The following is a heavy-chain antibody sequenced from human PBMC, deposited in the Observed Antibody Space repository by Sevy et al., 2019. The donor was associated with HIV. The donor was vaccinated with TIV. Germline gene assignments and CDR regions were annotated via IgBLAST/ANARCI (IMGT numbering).Heavy chain of an antibody. D-gene: IGHD3-22*01. CDR1: GFTFNTYG. CDR2: ISYDGTDT. Sequence: GGSLRLSCAASGFTFNTYGMHWVRQTPGKGLEWVAVISYDGTDTYYADSVKGRFTISKDNSKNTLSLQMNSLRVEDTAVYYCVGETHYYDISAYYPLGFWGQGTLVTVSS. CDR3: VGETHYYDISAYYPLGF. J-gene: IGHJ4*02. V-gene: IGHV3-30*03.